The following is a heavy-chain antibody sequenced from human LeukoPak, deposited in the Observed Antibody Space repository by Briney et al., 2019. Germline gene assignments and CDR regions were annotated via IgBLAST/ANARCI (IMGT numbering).Heavy chain of an antibody. CDR3: ARGGLQHYYGSGSHDY. Sequence: SETLSLTCAVYGGSFSGYYWSWIRQPPGKGLEWIGEINHSGRTNCNPSLKGRATISVDTSKNHFSLKLSSVTAADTAVYYCARGGLQHYYGSGSHDYWGQGTLVTVSS. CDR1: GGSFSGYY. CDR2: INHSGRT. V-gene: IGHV4-34*01. J-gene: IGHJ4*02. D-gene: IGHD3-10*01.